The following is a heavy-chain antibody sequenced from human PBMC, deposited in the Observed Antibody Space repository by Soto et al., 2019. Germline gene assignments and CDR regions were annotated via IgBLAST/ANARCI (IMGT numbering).Heavy chain of an antibody. J-gene: IGHJ5*02. CDR3: ARQVPAAIRLGWFDP. D-gene: IGHD2-2*02. CDR1: GGSISRSTYY. V-gene: IGHV4-39*01. CDR2: IYYSGST. Sequence: SETLSLTCTVSGGSISRSTYYWVWIRQPPGKGLEWIGSIYYSGSTYYRPSLKSRVTISVDTSKNQFSLKLSSVTAADTAVYYCARQVPAAIRLGWFDPWGQGTLVTVSS.